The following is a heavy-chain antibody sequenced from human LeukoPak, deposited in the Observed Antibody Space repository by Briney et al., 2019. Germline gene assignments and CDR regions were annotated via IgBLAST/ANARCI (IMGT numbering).Heavy chain of an antibody. D-gene: IGHD6-13*01. CDR2: ISGSGGST. CDR3: AKDQGSVAAAVSWFDP. J-gene: IGHJ5*02. V-gene: IGHV3-23*01. Sequence: GGSLRLSCAASGFTFSSYAMSWVRQAPGKGLEWVSAISGSGGSTYYADSMKGRFTISRDNSKNTLYLQMNSLRAEDTAVYYCAKDQGSVAAAVSWFDPWGQGTLVTVSS. CDR1: GFTFSSYA.